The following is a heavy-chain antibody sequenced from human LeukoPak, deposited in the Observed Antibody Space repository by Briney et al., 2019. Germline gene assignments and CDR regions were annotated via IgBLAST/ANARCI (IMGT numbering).Heavy chain of an antibody. CDR2: MNPNSGNT. D-gene: IGHD3-10*01. J-gene: IGHJ5*02. Sequence: VASLKVSCKASGYTFTSYDINWVRQATGQGVEWMGWMNPNSGNTGYAQKFQGRGTITRNTSISTAYMELSSLRSEDTALYYCARGLVVWFGELLMDNWFDPCGQGTLVTVSS. V-gene: IGHV1-8*03. CDR1: GYTFTSYD. CDR3: ARGLVVWFGELLMDNWFDP.